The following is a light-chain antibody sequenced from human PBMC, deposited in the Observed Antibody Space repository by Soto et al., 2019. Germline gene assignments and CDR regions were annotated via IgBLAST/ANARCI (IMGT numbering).Light chain of an antibody. CDR1: QSVSSSY. V-gene: IGKV3-20*01. J-gene: IGKJ4*01. CDR2: GAS. Sequence: EIVLTQSPGTLSLSPGERATLSCRASQSVSSSYLAWYQQKPGQAPRLLIYGASSRATGIPDGFSGSGSGTDFTLTISRLELEDCAVYYCQQYGSSPATFGGGTKVEIK. CDR3: QQYGSSPAT.